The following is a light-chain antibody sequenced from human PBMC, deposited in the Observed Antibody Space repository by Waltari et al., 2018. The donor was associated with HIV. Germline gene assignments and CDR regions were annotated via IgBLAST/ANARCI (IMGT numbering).Light chain of an antibody. V-gene: IGKV1-5*03. CDR3: QQYDTYEYS. J-gene: IGKJ2*03. CDR1: QTISRW. Sequence: DIQMTQSPSTLSASVGDRVTMSCRASQTISRWLAWDQQKTGKAPKLLIYTASSLETGVPSRFSGSASGTEFTLTISSLQPDDVATYYCQQYDTYEYSFGQGTKLEI. CDR2: TAS.